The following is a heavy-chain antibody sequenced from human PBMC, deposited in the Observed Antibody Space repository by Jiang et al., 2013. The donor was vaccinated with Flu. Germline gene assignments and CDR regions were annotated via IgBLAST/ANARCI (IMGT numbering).Heavy chain of an antibody. J-gene: IGHJ3*02. CDR2: IYYSGST. Sequence: LLKPSETLSLTCTVSGGSVSSGSYYWSWIRQPPGKGLEWIGLIYYSGSTNYNASLKSRVTISVDTSKNQFSLKLNPVTAADTAVYYCARSRPYESGSYYDAFDMWGQGTRVTVSS. D-gene: IGHD3-10*01. CDR3: ARSRPYESGSYYDAFDM. V-gene: IGHV4-61*01. CDR1: GGSVSSGSYY.